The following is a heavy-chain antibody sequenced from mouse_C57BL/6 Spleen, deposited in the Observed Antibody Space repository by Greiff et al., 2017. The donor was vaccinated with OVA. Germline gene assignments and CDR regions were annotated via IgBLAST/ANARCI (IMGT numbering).Heavy chain of an antibody. CDR2: ISSGSSTI. CDR3: ARRAYYDYDWFAY. V-gene: IGHV5-17*01. D-gene: IGHD2-4*01. CDR1: GFTFSDYG. J-gene: IGHJ3*01. Sequence: EVQGVESGGGLVKPGGSLKLSCAASGFTFSDYGMHWVRQAPEKGLEWVAYISSGSSTIYYADTVKGRFTISRDNAKNTLFLQMTSLRSEDTAMYYGARRAYYDYDWFAYWGQGTLVTVSA.